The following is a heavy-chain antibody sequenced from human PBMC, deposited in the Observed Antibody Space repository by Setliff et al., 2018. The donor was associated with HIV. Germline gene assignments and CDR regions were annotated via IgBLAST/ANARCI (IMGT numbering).Heavy chain of an antibody. CDR3: ARYNFRRGYWDYFDY. J-gene: IGHJ4*02. CDR2: IDWDDDK. CDR1: GVSISSYYW. Sequence: TLSLTCGVSGVSISSYYWSWIRQPPGKALEWLARIDWDDDKYYSTSLKTRLTISKDTSKNQVVLTMTNMDPVDTATYFCARYNFRRGYWDYFDYWGQGTQVTVSS. D-gene: IGHD3-3*01. V-gene: IGHV2-70*11.